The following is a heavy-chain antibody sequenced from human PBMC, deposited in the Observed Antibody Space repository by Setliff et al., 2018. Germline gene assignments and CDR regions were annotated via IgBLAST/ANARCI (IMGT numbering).Heavy chain of an antibody. D-gene: IGHD6-19*01. CDR1: GGSFSSYY. V-gene: IGHV4-34*01. CDR2: IHHSGST. Sequence: SETLSLTCAVYGGSFSSYYWNWIRQPPGKGLEWIGEIHHSGSTKYNPSLKSRVTISVGTSKNQFPLRLSSVTAADTAVYYCARLRKAVDGINFPRYMDVWGKGTTVTVSS. J-gene: IGHJ6*04. CDR3: ARLRKAVDGINFPRYMDV.